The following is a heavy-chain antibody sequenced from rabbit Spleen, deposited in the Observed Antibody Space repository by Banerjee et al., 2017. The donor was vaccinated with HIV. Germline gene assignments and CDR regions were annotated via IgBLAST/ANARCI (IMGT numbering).Heavy chain of an antibody. V-gene: IGHV1S40*01. D-gene: IGHD7-1*01. CDR3: ARGAWSTDCMNL. CDR1: GFALSGYY. J-gene: IGHJ4*01. Sequence: QSLEESGGDLVKPGASLTLTCTASGFALSGYYMCWVRQAPEKGLEWIACIYNGDGSTYYASWVNGRFTISKSSSTTVTLQMTSLTAADTATYFCARGAWSTDCMNLWGPGTLVTVS. CDR2: IYNGDGST.